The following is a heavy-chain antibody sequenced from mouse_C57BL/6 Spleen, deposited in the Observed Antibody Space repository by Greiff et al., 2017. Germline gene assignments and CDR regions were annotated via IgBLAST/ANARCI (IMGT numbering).Heavy chain of an antibody. D-gene: IGHD4-1*01. CDR1: GFTFSDYY. J-gene: IGHJ3*01. CDR3: ARRERTGSFAY. V-gene: IGHV5-12*01. CDR2: ISNGGGST. Sequence: EVKLVESGGGLVQPGGSLKLSCAASGFTFSDYYMYWVRQTPEKRLEWVAYISNGGGSTYYPDTVKGRFTISRDNAKNTLYLQMSRLKSEDTAMYYCARRERTGSFAYWGQGTLVTVSA.